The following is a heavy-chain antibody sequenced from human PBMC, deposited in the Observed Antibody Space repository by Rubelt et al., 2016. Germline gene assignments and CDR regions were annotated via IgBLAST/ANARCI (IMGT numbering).Heavy chain of an antibody. D-gene: IGHD6-19*01. J-gene: IGHJ4*02. CDR2: IYYSGST. V-gene: IGHV4-59*01. Sequence: GDIYYSGSTNYNPSLKSRVTISVDTSKNQFSLKLSSVTAADTAVYYCARRHSSGWYYFDYWGQGTLVTVSS. CDR3: ARRHSSGWYYFDY.